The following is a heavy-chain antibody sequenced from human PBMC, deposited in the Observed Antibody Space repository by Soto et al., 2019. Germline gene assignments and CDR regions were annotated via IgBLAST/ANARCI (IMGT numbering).Heavy chain of an antibody. V-gene: IGHV3-7*05. Sequence: GGSLRLSCAASGFTFSSYWMSWVRQAPGKGLEWVANIKQDGSEKYYVDSVKGRFTISRDNAKNSLYLQMNSLRAEDTAVYYCASGYSSGWYEGPEYFQHWGQGTLVTVSS. CDR2: IKQDGSEK. D-gene: IGHD6-19*01. J-gene: IGHJ1*01. CDR3: ASGYSSGWYEGPEYFQH. CDR1: GFTFSSYW.